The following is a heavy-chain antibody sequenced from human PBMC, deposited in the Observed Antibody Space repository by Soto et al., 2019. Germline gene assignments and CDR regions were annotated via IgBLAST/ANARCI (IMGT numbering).Heavy chain of an antibody. CDR2: IYWDDDK. D-gene: IGHD1-26*01. CDR3: AHGRGARSGYWFDP. Sequence: QITLKESGPTLVKPTQTLTLTCTFSGFSLSTSGVGVGWIRQPPGKALEWLALIYWDDDKRYSPSLKSRLIITKDTSKNQVVLTMTNMDPVDTATYYCAHGRGARSGYWFDPWGQGTLVTVSS. V-gene: IGHV2-5*02. J-gene: IGHJ5*02. CDR1: GFSLSTSGVG.